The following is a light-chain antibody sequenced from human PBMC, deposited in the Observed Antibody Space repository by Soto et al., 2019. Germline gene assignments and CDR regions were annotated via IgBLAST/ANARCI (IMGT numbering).Light chain of an antibody. CDR3: QQYNEWPGCT. CDR1: QRISNN. J-gene: IGKJ2*02. CDR2: GVY. Sequence: EIVMTQSPATLSVSPGERATLSCRASQRISNNLAWYQQKPGQAPRLLIYGVYSRATGVPARFSGGGSGTEFTLTISSLQSEDFAVYYCQQYNEWPGCTFGQGTKLEI. V-gene: IGKV3-15*01.